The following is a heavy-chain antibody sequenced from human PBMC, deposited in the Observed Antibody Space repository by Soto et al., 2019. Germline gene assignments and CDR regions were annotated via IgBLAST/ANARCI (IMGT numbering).Heavy chain of an antibody. CDR1: GDSFSSYA. Sequence: QVQLVQSGAELKRPGSSVRVSCKISGDSFSSYAISWVRQAPGEGLEWVGGIIPIFETANYAHKFQGRVTITAVESTTTAYMEVTRLRPEDTAIFYCAASDSSSWQHDYWGQGTLITVSS. J-gene: IGHJ4*02. D-gene: IGHD6-13*01. V-gene: IGHV1-69*01. CDR2: IIPIFETA. CDR3: AASDSSSWQHDY.